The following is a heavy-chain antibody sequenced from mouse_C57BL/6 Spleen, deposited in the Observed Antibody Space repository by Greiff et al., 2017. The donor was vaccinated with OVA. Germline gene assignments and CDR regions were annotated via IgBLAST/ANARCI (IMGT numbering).Heavy chain of an antibody. Sequence: QVQLQQPGAELVRPGTSVKLSCKASGYTFTSYWMHWVKQRPGQGLEWIGVIDPSDSYTNYNQKFKGKATLTVDKSSSTAYMQLSSLTSEDSAVYYCARLNYGSSYWYFDVWGTGTTVTVSS. CDR2: IDPSDSYT. CDR3: ARLNYGSSYWYFDV. J-gene: IGHJ1*03. V-gene: IGHV1-59*01. CDR1: GYTFTSYW. D-gene: IGHD1-1*01.